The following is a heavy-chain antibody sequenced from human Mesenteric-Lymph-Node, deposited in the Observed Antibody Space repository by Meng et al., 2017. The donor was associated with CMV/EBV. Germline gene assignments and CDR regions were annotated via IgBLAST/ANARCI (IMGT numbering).Heavy chain of an antibody. V-gene: IGHV3-33*06. CDR3: AEDRLRFGNIYCIDY. Sequence: GGSLRLSCAASGFTFSSYDMRWVRQAPGKGLEWVTIIWYDGSNKYYADSVKGRFTISRDNSKNTLYLQMNSLRAEDTAVYYCAEDRLRFGNIYCIDYWGQGTLVTVSS. J-gene: IGHJ4*02. CDR1: GFTFSSYD. D-gene: IGHD3-10*01. CDR2: IWYDGSNK.